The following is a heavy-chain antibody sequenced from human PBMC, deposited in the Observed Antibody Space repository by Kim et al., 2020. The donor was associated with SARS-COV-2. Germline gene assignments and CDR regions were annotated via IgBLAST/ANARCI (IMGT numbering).Heavy chain of an antibody. J-gene: IGHJ6*02. V-gene: IGHV4-59*13. CDR2: IYYTGTT. D-gene: IGHD3-3*01. Sequence: SETLSLTCSVSGGSMKNYYWSWIRQPPGKGLEWVACIYYTGTTSYNPSLKSRVTLSVDTSRNQFSLNLNSVTAADTAVYYCARDPGVSIFEGMDVWGQGT. CDR1: GGSMKNYY. CDR3: ARDPGVSIFEGMDV.